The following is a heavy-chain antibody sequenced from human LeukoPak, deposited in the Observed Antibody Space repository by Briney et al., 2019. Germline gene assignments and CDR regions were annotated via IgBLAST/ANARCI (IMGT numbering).Heavy chain of an antibody. D-gene: IGHD4-17*01. CDR2: ISYDGSNK. CDR3: AKEDPAVTTGLHF. J-gene: IGHJ4*02. V-gene: IGHV3-30*18. CDR1: GFTFSSYG. Sequence: GGSLRLSCAASGFTFSSYGMHWVRQAPGKGLEWVACISYDGSNKYYADSVKGRFTISRDNSKNTLHLQMNSLRAEDSAVYYCAKEDPAVTTGLHFWGQGTLVTVSS.